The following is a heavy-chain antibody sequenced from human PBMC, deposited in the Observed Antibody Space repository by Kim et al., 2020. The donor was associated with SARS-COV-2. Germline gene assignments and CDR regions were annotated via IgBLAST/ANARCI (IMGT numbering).Heavy chain of an antibody. J-gene: IGHJ6*02. Sequence: GGSLRLSCAASGFRFSDHYMDWVRQAPGKGLEWVGRIRNKVNRYTTEYAASVKCRFTISGDDSKNSLYLQMNSLKTEDTAIYYCTRGPASGAPAGAVSYYFRMEVWGQGTTVTVSS. CDR1: GFRFSDHY. CDR3: TRGPASGAPAGAVSYYFRMEV. D-gene: IGHD6-13*01. CDR2: IRNKVNRYTT. V-gene: IGHV3-72*01.